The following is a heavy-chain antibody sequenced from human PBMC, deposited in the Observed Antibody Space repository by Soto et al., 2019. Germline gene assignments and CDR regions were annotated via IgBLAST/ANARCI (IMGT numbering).Heavy chain of an antibody. CDR2: ISSGGSLI. V-gene: IGHV3-11*01. CDR1: GFTFSDYY. CDR3: ARDRYDFWSGSEHYGMEV. Sequence: PGGSLRLSCAASGFTFSDYYMTWIRQAPGKGLEWVSFISSGGSLIYYADSVKGRFTISRDNAKNSLYLQMNSLRAEDTALYYCARDRYDFWSGSEHYGMEVWGQGTTVTVSS. D-gene: IGHD3-3*01. J-gene: IGHJ6*02.